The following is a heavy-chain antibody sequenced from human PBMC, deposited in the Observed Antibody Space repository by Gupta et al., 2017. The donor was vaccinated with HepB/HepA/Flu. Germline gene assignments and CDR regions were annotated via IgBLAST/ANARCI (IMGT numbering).Heavy chain of an antibody. CDR1: GFTFDDYT. CDR2: ISWDGGST. CDR3: AKDIYALYGGNSVGFDY. J-gene: IGHJ4*02. V-gene: IGHV3-43*01. D-gene: IGHD4-23*01. Sequence: EVQLVESGGVVVQPGGSLRLSCAASGFTFDDYTMHWVRQAPGKGLEWVSLISWDGGSTYYADSVKGRFTISRDNSKNSLYLQMNSLRTEDTALYYCAKDIYALYGGNSVGFDYWGQGTLVTVSS.